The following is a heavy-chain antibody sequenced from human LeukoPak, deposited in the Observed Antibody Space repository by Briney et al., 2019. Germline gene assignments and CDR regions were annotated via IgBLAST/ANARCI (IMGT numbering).Heavy chain of an antibody. Sequence: GGSLRLSCAASGFTFSVYAMSWVRQAPGKGLEWVSAISASGDTTYFGNSVEGRFTISRDNSKNTVYLQMKSLRADDTAIYYCAKEAFWSGYEKDYWGQGTLVTVSS. J-gene: IGHJ4*02. D-gene: IGHD3-3*01. CDR3: AKEAFWSGYEKDY. CDR2: ISASGDTT. V-gene: IGHV3-23*01. CDR1: GFTFSVYA.